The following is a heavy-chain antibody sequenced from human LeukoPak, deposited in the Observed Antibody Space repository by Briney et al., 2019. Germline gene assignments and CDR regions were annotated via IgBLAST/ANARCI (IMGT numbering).Heavy chain of an antibody. D-gene: IGHD3-16*01. CDR1: GGSISSGGYY. J-gene: IGHJ4*02. Sequence: PSETLSLTCTVSGGSISSGGYYWSWIRQHPGKGLEWIGYIYYSGSTYYNPSLKSRVTISVDTSKNQFSLKLSSVTAADTAVYYCARGTQMRGGGAWFDYWGQGTLVTVSS. CDR2: IYYSGST. CDR3: ARGTQMRGGGAWFDY. V-gene: IGHV4-31*03.